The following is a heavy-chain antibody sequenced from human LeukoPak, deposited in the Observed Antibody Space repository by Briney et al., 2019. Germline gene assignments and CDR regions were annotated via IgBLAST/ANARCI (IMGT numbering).Heavy chain of an antibody. CDR1: GGTLSSYA. V-gene: IGHV1-69*04. CDR3: ARANLDIVTAVTSPHLDY. J-gene: IGHJ4*02. Sequence: SVKVSCKASGGTLSSYAINWVRQAPGQGLEWMGRIIPILGIAKYSQNFQGRVTITADTSTTTAYMELSSLRSEDTAVYYCARANLDIVTAVTSPHLDYWGQGTLVTVSS. D-gene: IGHD5-12*01. CDR2: IIPILGIA.